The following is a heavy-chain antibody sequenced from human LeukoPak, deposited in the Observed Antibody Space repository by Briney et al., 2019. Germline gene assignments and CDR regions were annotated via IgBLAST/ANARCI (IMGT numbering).Heavy chain of an antibody. CDR1: GFTFNTYS. V-gene: IGHV3-21*01. J-gene: IGHJ6*03. CDR2: ISSRSGHI. Sequence: PGGSLRLSCAASGFTFNTYSMNWIRQAPGKGLEWVASISSRSGHIYFADSLKGRFTISRDNSKNSLYLQMNSLRVEDTGVYYCAGYGGSYPYYMDVWGKGTTVTISS. D-gene: IGHD1-26*01. CDR3: AGYGGSYPYYMDV.